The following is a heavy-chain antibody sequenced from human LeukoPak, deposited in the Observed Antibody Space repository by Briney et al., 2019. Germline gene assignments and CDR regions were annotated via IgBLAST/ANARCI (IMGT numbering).Heavy chain of an antibody. Sequence: SETLSLTCAVYGGSFSGYYWSWIRQPPGKGLEWIGEINHSGSTNYNPSLKSRVTISVDTSKNQFSLKLSSVTAADTAVYYCARDEALSGEGLDYWGQGTLVTVSS. CDR1: GGSFSGYY. J-gene: IGHJ4*02. D-gene: IGHD3-10*01. CDR2: INHSGST. CDR3: ARDEALSGEGLDY. V-gene: IGHV4-34*01.